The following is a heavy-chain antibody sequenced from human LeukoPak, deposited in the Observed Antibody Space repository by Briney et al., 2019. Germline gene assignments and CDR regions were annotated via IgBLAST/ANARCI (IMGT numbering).Heavy chain of an antibody. Sequence: GGSLRLSCAASGFTFSSYWMHWVRQAPGKGLVWVSAISGSGGSTYYADSVKGRFTISRDNSKNTLYLQMNSLRAEDTAVYYCAKEGRVAAAGSFDYWGQGTLVTVSS. CDR2: ISGSGGST. V-gene: IGHV3-23*01. CDR3: AKEGRVAAAGSFDY. J-gene: IGHJ4*02. CDR1: GFTFSSYW. D-gene: IGHD6-13*01.